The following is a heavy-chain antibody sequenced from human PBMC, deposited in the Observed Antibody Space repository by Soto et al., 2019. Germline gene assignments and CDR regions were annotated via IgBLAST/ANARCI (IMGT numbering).Heavy chain of an antibody. CDR3: ARDPYITMIVVVKTDGGFD. V-gene: IGHV3-33*01. CDR1: GFTFSSYG. D-gene: IGHD3-22*01. CDR2: IWYDGSNK. Sequence: GGSLRLSCAASGFTFSSYGMHWVRQAPGKGLEWVAVIWYDGSNKYYADSVKGRFTISRDNSKNTLYLQMNSLRAEDTAVYYCARDPYITMIVVVKTDGGFDWGQGTLVTVSS. J-gene: IGHJ4*02.